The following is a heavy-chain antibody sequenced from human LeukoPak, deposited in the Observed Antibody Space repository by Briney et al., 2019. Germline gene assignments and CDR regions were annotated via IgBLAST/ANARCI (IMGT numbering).Heavy chain of an antibody. D-gene: IGHD6-19*01. CDR1: GFTVSSNY. CDR2: IYSGGST. Sequence: PGGSLRLSCAASGFTVSSNYTNWVRQAPGKGLEWVSVIYSGGSTYYADSVKGRFTISRDNSKNTLYLQMNSLRAEDTAVYYCARDRQQWLVGGAFDIWGQGTMVTVSS. CDR3: ARDRQQWLVGGAFDI. V-gene: IGHV3-53*01. J-gene: IGHJ3*02.